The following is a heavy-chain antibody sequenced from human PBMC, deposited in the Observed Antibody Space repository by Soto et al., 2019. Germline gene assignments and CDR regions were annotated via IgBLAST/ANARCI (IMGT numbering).Heavy chain of an antibody. V-gene: IGHV3-53*01. Sequence: GGSLRLSCAASGFTVITNYMTWVRQAPGKGLEWVSVIYSDGRTYYADSVKGRFTISRDNSKNTVYLQMNSLRAEDTAVYYCARATEWLELWFDPWGQGTLVTVSS. CDR1: GFTVITNY. D-gene: IGHD6-19*01. CDR3: ARATEWLELWFDP. CDR2: IYSDGRT. J-gene: IGHJ5*02.